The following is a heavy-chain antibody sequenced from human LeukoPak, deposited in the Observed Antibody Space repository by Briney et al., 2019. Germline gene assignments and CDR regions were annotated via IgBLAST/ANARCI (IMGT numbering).Heavy chain of an antibody. CDR2: IYYSGST. D-gene: IGHD6-19*01. Sequence: PSETLSLTCTVSGGSISSSSYYWGWIRQPPGKGLEWIRSIYYSGSTNYNPSLKSRVTMSLDTSKNRFSLKLSSVTAADTAVYYCARGPDIAVAGAWGQGTLVTVSS. J-gene: IGHJ4*02. CDR1: GGSISSSSYY. CDR3: ARGPDIAVAGA. V-gene: IGHV4-39*07.